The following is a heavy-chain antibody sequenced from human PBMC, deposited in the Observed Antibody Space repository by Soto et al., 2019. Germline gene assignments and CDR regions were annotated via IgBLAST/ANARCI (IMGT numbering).Heavy chain of an antibody. Sequence: GESLKISCRASGSTFTTYYIAWVRQKPGKGLEWMGIIYPGDSDTRYSPSFQGQVTISADKSISTAYLQWNTLKASDTATYYCARLATGEAKWFDPWGQGTLVTVSS. CDR2: IYPGDSDT. CDR3: ARLATGEAKWFDP. D-gene: IGHD5-12*01. CDR1: GSTFTTYY. J-gene: IGHJ5*02. V-gene: IGHV5-51*01.